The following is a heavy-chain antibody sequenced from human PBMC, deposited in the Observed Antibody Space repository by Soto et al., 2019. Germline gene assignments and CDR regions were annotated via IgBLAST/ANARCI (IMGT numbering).Heavy chain of an antibody. V-gene: IGHV3-15*07. Sequence: GSLRLSCAASGFTFATAWINWVRQAPGKGLGWVGRIKSKIDGGTTDFAAPVKGRFAISRDDSRNMVYFQMNSLEIEDTAVYYCTTDSHFTMKLVRLDYWGLGTLVTVSS. CDR1: GFTFATAW. CDR3: TTDSHFTMKLVRLDY. D-gene: IGHD3-22*01. J-gene: IGHJ4*01. CDR2: IKSKIDGGTT.